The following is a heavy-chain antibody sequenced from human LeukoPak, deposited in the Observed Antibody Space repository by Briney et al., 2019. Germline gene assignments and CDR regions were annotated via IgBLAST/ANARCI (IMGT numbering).Heavy chain of an antibody. CDR2: IYPGDSET. J-gene: IGHJ4*02. CDR3: VRSRGYGYGYSYYFDY. CDR1: GYSFTTYW. Sequence: KSGESLKISCKGSGYSFTTYWIGWVRQMPGKGLEWMGIIYPGDSETRYSPYFQGQVPTSADKSITTAYLQWSSLKASDTAIYYCVRSRGYGYGYSYYFDYWGQGTLVTVSS. V-gene: IGHV5-51*01. D-gene: IGHD5-18*01.